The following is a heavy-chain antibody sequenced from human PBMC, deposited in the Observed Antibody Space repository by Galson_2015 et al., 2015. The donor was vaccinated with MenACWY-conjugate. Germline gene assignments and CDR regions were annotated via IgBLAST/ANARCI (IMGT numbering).Heavy chain of an antibody. CDR1: GFIFNTYW. V-gene: IGHV3-74*01. Sequence: SLRLSCAASGFIFNTYWMHWVRQAPGKGLVWVSRINPGGSSTSYADSVKGRFTISSDNAKNTLYLQMSSLRAEDTAVYYCARKGPNGRPPDGFDIWGQGTMVTVSS. J-gene: IGHJ3*02. D-gene: IGHD2-8*01. CDR2: INPGGSST. CDR3: ARKGPNGRPPDGFDI.